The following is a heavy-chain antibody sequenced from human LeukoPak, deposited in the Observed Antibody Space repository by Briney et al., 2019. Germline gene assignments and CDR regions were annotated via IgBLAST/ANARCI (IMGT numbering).Heavy chain of an antibody. D-gene: IGHD2-2*02. CDR1: GHTSTTYA. J-gene: IGHJ6*02. Sequence: ALVKVSCKASGHTSTTYAIHWVRQAPGQGLEWMGWINAGNGNIIYSQKLQGRVTITGDTSASTAYMELSSLRSEDTAVYYCARGYCSSTSCYKDVWGQGTTVT. CDR3: ARGYCSSTSCYKDV. CDR2: INAGNGNI. V-gene: IGHV1-3*01.